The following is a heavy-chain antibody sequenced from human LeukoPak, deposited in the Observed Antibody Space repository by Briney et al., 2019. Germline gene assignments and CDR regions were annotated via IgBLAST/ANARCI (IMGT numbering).Heavy chain of an antibody. CDR1: GGSISSSSYY. Sequence: SETLSLTCTVSGGSISSSSYYWGWIRQPPGKGLEWIGSIYHSGSSYYNPSLKSRVTISVDTSKNQFSLKLSSVTAADTAVYYCARHRAPYSGSYVDYWGQGTLVTVSS. V-gene: IGHV4-39*01. CDR3: ARHRAPYSGSYVDY. CDR2: IYHSGSS. D-gene: IGHD1-26*01. J-gene: IGHJ4*02.